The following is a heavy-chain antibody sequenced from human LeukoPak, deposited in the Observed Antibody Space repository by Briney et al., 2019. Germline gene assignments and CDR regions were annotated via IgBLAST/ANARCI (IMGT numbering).Heavy chain of an antibody. Sequence: SETLSLTCTVSGGSVSRGSDYWSWIRQPAGKGLEWIGRIYTSGSTNYNPPLKSRVTISIDTSKNQFSLKLKSVTAADTAVYYCARGYSYGYGFDPWGQGTLVTVS. D-gene: IGHD5-18*01. J-gene: IGHJ5*02. CDR3: ARGYSYGYGFDP. V-gene: IGHV4-61*02. CDR1: GGSVSRGSDY. CDR2: IYTSGST.